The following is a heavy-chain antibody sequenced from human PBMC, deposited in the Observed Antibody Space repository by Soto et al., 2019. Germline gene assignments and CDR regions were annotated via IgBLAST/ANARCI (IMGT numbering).Heavy chain of an antibody. CDR3: ARVRGLKRDY. CDR2: INHSGST. D-gene: IGHD3-10*01. V-gene: IGHV4-34*01. Sequence: SETLSLTCAVYGGSFSGYYWSWIRQPPGKGLEWIGEINHSGSTNYNPSLKSRVTISVDTSKNQFSLKLSSVTAADTAVYYCARVRGLKRDYWGQGTLVTVSA. J-gene: IGHJ4*02. CDR1: GGSFSGYY.